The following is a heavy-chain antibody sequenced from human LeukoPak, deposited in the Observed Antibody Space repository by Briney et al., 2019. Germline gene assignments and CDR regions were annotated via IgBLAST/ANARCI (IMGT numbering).Heavy chain of an antibody. J-gene: IGHJ6*02. CDR3: AKDLSSAITSALVLDV. CDR1: GFTFSSYA. V-gene: IGHV3-9*01. CDR2: ITWNRDNI. Sequence: AGGSLRLSCAASGFTFSSYAMHWVRHTPGKGLEWVAGITWNRDNIGYGDSVKGRFTISRDNVKNVLYLQMNSLRPEDTALYYCAKDLSSAITSALVLDVWGQGTTV. D-gene: IGHD3-22*01.